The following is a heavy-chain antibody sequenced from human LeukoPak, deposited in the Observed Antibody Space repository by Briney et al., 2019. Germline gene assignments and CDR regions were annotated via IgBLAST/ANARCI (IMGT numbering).Heavy chain of an antibody. CDR3: AKSVRPYCSSTSCYEGNDY. D-gene: IGHD2-2*01. CDR2: ISGSGGST. J-gene: IGHJ4*02. Sequence: GGSLRLSCAASGFTFSNYAMSWVRQAPGKGLEWVSAISGSGGSTYHADSVKGRFTISRDNSKNTLYLQMNSLRAEDTAVYYCAKSVRPYCSSTSCYEGNDYWGQGTLVTVSS. CDR1: GFTFSNYA. V-gene: IGHV3-23*01.